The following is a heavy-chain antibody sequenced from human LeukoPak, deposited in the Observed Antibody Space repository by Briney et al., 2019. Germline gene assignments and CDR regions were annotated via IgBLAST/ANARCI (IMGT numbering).Heavy chain of an antibody. CDR3: TRRSSTDYYYYGMDV. Sequence: SGGSLRLSCTASGFTFGDYAMSWVRQAPGKGLEWVGFIRSKAYGGTTEYAASVKGRFTISRDDSKSIAYLQMNSLKTEDTAVCYCTRRSSTDYYYYGMDVWGQGTTVTVSS. J-gene: IGHJ6*02. D-gene: IGHD2-2*01. CDR2: IRSKAYGGTT. V-gene: IGHV3-49*04. CDR1: GFTFGDYA.